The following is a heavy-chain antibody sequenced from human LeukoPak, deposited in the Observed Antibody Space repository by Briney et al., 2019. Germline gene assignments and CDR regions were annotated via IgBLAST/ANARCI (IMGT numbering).Heavy chain of an antibody. J-gene: IGHJ4*02. CDR1: GYTFTSYW. Sequence: GESLQISFKGTGYTFTSYWIGWVRQMPGNGLEWMGIIYPGDSVTRYSPSFQGQVTISADKSISTAYLQWSSLKASDTAMYYCARRGDGYNLNFDYWGQGTLVTVSS. V-gene: IGHV5-51*01. CDR2: IYPGDSVT. D-gene: IGHD5-24*01. CDR3: ARRGDGYNLNFDY.